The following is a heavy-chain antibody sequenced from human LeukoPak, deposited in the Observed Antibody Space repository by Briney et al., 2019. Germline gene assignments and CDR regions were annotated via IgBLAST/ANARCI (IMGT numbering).Heavy chain of an antibody. CDR3: ARGRVWFGESKGWFDP. CDR1: GGSISSYY. J-gene: IGHJ5*02. CDR2: IYYSEST. D-gene: IGHD3-10*01. Sequence: SETLSLTCTVSGGSISSYYWSWIRQPPGKGLEWIGYIYYSESTNYNPSLKSRVTISVDTSKNQFSLKLSSVTAADTAVYYCARGRVWFGESKGWFDPWGQGTLVTVSS. V-gene: IGHV4-59*01.